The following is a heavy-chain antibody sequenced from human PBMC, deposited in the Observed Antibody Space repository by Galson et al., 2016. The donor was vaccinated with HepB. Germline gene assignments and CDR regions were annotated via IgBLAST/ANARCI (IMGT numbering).Heavy chain of an antibody. CDR3: ARGLSATAALDI. D-gene: IGHD6-13*01. J-gene: IGHJ3*02. V-gene: IGHV1-18*01. Sequence: SVKVSCKASAYTFTTYGIHWVRQAPGQGLQWMGWISAYDGDTNYAQKLQGRVSMTTDTSTSTAYMELRSLRSDDTAVYYCARGLSATAALDIWGQGTMVTVSS. CDR1: AYTFTTYG. CDR2: ISAYDGDT.